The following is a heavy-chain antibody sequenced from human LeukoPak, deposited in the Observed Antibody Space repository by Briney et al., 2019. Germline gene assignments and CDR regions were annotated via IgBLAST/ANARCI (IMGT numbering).Heavy chain of an antibody. D-gene: IGHD4-17*01. CDR3: AKAPTEDGDGSSPGY. J-gene: IGHJ4*02. CDR2: IGSSGSDT. Sequence: GGSLRLSCAASRFTFRDHFMSWIRQPPGKGLEYVSYIGSSGSDTYYSDSVKGRFTVSRDNAKNSLFLQMNSLRAEDTAVYYCAKAPTEDGDGSSPGYWGQGTLVTVSS. V-gene: IGHV3-11*04. CDR1: RFTFRDHF.